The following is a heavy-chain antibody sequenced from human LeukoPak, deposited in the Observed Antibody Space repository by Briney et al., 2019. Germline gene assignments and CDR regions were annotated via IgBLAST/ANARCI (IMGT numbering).Heavy chain of an antibody. CDR3: ARHVYSSTWQGAFDI. V-gene: IGHV4-59*08. CDR2: IYYSGST. D-gene: IGHD6-13*01. CDR1: GGSISSYY. Sequence: SETLSLTCTVSGGSISSYYWSWLRQPPGKGLEWLGYIYYSGSTNYNPSLKSRVTISVDTSKSQFSLKLSSVTAADTALYYCARHVYSSTWQGAFDIWGQGTMVTVSS. J-gene: IGHJ3*02.